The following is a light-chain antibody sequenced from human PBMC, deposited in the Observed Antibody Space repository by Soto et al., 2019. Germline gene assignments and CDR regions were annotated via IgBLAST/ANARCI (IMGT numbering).Light chain of an antibody. Sequence: EIVMTQSPATVPVSPGERVTLSCRASQSVSIDLAWYQQKPGQAPRLLIYDATKRASGIPVRFTGSGSGTDFILTISNIEAEDVAIYYCQQRKKWPPITFGQGTRLEIK. CDR1: QSVSID. V-gene: IGKV3-11*01. CDR3: QQRKKWPPIT. J-gene: IGKJ5*01. CDR2: DAT.